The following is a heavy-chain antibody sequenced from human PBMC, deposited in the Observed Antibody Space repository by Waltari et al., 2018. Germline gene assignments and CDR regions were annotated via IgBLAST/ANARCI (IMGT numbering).Heavy chain of an antibody. D-gene: IGHD2-2*01. Sequence: QLQLQESGPGLVKPSETLSLTCTVSGGSISSSSYYWGWIRQPPGKGLEWIGSIYYSGSTYYHPSLKCRVTISVDTSKTQFSLKLSSVTAADTAVYYCARQDIVVVPAVGYYYYGMDVWGQGTTVTVSS. V-gene: IGHV4-39*01. CDR1: GGSISSSSYY. CDR2: IYYSGST. J-gene: IGHJ6*02. CDR3: ARQDIVVVPAVGYYYYGMDV.